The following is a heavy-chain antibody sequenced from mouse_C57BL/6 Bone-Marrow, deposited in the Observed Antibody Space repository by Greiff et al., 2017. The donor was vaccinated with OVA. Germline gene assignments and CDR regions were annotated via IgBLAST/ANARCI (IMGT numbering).Heavy chain of an antibody. CDR2: IRNKANGYTT. V-gene: IGHV7-3*01. CDR3: ARSSLITTGVANAMDD. Sequence: EVQGVESGGGLVQPGGSLSLSCAASGFTFTDYYMSWVRQPPGKALEWLGFIRNKANGYTTEYSASVKGRFTISRDNSQSILYLQMNALRAEDSATYYGARSSLITTGVANAMDDWGQGTSVTVSS. D-gene: IGHD1-1*01. J-gene: IGHJ4*01. CDR1: GFTFTDYY.